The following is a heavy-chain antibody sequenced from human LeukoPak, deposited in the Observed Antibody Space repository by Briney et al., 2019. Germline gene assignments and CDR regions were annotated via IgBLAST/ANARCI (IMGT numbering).Heavy chain of an antibody. Sequence: SETLSLTCGVYGGSLSTRYWSWIRQPPGKGLEWIGDIKESGSTKYNSSLKRRVTISIDTSKNQFSLKVTSLTAADTAVYYCAGEGIASADDGMDVWGQGTTVTVSS. D-gene: IGHD6-13*01. CDR2: IKESGST. J-gene: IGHJ6*02. CDR1: GGSLSTRY. CDR3: AGEGIASADDGMDV. V-gene: IGHV4-34*01.